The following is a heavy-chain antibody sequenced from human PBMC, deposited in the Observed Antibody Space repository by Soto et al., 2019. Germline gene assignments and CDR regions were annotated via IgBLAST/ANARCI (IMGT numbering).Heavy chain of an antibody. J-gene: IGHJ5*02. V-gene: IGHV4-59*02. CDR3: ARSYYDSTGFAVDP. CDR2: MYFGGSY. Sequence: SETLSLTCNVSGASVSHGYWSWIRQPPGKGLEWIGFMYFGGSYNYNPSLTSRATISVETSKNQFSMKLTSVTASDTAVYYCARSYYDSTGFAVDPWGQGTLVTVSS. CDR1: GASVSHGY. D-gene: IGHD3-22*01.